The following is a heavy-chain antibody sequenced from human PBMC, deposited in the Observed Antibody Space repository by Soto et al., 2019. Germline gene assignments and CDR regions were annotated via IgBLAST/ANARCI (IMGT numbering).Heavy chain of an antibody. J-gene: IGHJ6*04. CDR2: IYYSGRT. CDR1: GGSISSYY. D-gene: IGHD2-15*01. Sequence: QVQLQESGPGQVKPSETLSLTCTVSGGSISSYYWSWFRQPPGRGLEWIGYIYYSGRTSYSPSLKSRVTISVDTSKNQFSLMLSSVTAADTSMYYCARHPPYWVCMDVWGKGTTVTVSS. CDR3: ARHPPYWVCMDV. V-gene: IGHV4-59*08.